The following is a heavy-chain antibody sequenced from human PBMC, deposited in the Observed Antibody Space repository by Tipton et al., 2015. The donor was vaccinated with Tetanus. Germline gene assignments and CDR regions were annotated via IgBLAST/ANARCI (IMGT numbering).Heavy chain of an antibody. V-gene: IGHV3-21*01. Sequence: SLRLSCAASGFTFSKYTMNWVRQAPGKGLEWVSAISSSSSYMYYADSVKGRFTISRDNAKKSLDLQMNSLRAQDTGVYYCVVHSSSWYTDCLDYWGQGTLVTVSS. D-gene: IGHD6-13*01. CDR1: GFTFSKYT. J-gene: IGHJ4*02. CDR2: ISSSSSYM. CDR3: VVHSSSWYTDCLDY.